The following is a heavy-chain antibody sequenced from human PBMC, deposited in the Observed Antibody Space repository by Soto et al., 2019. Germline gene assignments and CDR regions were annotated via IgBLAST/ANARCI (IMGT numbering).Heavy chain of an antibody. Sequence: QVQLQESGPGLVKPSDTLSLTCAVSGYSISSRNWWGWIRQPPGKGLEWIGYIYYSGSTYYNPSLKSRITMSVDTSMNQFSLKLSSVTAVDTAVYYCARTVGGSPLRGNWFDPWGQGTLVTVSS. J-gene: IGHJ5*02. CDR1: GYSISSRNW. CDR3: ARTVGGSPLRGNWFDP. CDR2: IYYSGST. D-gene: IGHD1-26*01. V-gene: IGHV4-28*01.